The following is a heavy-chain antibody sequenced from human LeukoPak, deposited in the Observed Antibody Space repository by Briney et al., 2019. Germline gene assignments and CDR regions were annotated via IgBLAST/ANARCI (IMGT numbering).Heavy chain of an antibody. Sequence: GGSLRLSCAASGFTFSSYSMNWVRQAPGKGLEWVSSISSSSSYIYYADSVKGRFTISRDNAKDSLYLQMNSLRADDTAVYYCARFAAGGSYYYYMDVWGKGTTVTVSS. CDR2: ISSSSSYI. CDR3: ARFAAGGSYYYYMDV. J-gene: IGHJ6*03. D-gene: IGHD6-25*01. CDR1: GFTFSSYS. V-gene: IGHV3-21*01.